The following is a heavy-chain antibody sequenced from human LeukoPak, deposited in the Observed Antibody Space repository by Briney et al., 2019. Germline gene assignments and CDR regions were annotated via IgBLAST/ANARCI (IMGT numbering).Heavy chain of an antibody. CDR1: GFTFSSYA. Sequence: PGGSLRLSCAASGFTFSSYAMSWVRQAPGKGLEWVSAISGSGGSTYYADSVKGRFTISRDNSKNTLYLQMNGLRAEDTAVYYCAKDSRGNSYYMDVWGKGTTVTVSS. CDR2: ISGSGGST. D-gene: IGHD2/OR15-2a*01. J-gene: IGHJ6*03. CDR3: AKDSRGNSYYMDV. V-gene: IGHV3-23*01.